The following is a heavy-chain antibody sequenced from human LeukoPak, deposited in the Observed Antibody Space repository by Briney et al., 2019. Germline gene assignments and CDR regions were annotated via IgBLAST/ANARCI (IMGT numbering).Heavy chain of an antibody. CDR2: ISSSSSYI. J-gene: IGHJ4*02. D-gene: IGHD1-26*01. CDR1: GFTFSSYS. Sequence: PGGSLRLSCAASGFTFSSYSMNWVRQAPGKGLEWVSSISSSSSYIYYADSVKGRFTISRDNAKNSLYLQMNSLRADDTAIYYCARDKIVGPTTLDYWGQGTLVTVSS. V-gene: IGHV3-21*01. CDR3: ARDKIVGPTTLDY.